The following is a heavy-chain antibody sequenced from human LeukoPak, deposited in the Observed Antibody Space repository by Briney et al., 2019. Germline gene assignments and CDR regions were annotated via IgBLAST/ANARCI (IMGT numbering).Heavy chain of an antibody. CDR2: MNPKTGNT. J-gene: IGHJ5*01. V-gene: IGHV1-8*01. CDR1: GYIFDRYD. Sequence: ASVRVSCKAPGYIFDRYDINWIRQAPGKGLEWMGWMNPKTGNTGFAQTFQGRVNMTSDTPMTTAYMELSNLKSEDTAVYYCVRARYSSAWFDSWGHGALVIVSS. CDR3: VRARYSSAWFDS. D-gene: IGHD6-25*01.